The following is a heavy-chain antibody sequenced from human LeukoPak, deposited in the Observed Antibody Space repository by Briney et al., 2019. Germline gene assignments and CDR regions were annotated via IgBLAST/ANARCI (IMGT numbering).Heavy chain of an antibody. CDR3: ARGAYSSGWAYFDH. D-gene: IGHD6-19*01. CDR1: GFTFSIYS. J-gene: IGHJ4*02. V-gene: IGHV3-48*04. Sequence: GGSLRLSCAASGFTFSIYSMNWVRQAPGRGLEWLSYITSRSSTIYYAASVKGRFTISRDNAKNSLYLHMDSLRAEDTAVYYCARGAYSSGWAYFDHWGQGTLVTVSS. CDR2: ITSRSSTI.